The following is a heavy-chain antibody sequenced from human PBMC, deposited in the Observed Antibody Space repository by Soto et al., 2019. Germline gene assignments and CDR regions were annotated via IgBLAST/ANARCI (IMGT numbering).Heavy chain of an antibody. CDR1: GFTFSSYG. J-gene: IGHJ3*02. CDR2: IWYDGSNK. D-gene: IGHD2-15*01. V-gene: IGHV3-33*01. Sequence: QVQLVESGGGVVQPGRSLRLSCAASGFTFSSYGMHWVRQAPGKGLEWVAVIWYDGSNKYYADSVKGRFTISRDNSKNTLYLQMNSPRAEDTAVYYCARDGIVVVVAATEGAFDIWGQGTMVTVSS. CDR3: ARDGIVVVVAATEGAFDI.